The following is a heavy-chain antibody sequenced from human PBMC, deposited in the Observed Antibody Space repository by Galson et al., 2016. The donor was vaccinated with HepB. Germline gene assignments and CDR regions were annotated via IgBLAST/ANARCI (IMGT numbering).Heavy chain of an antibody. Sequence: SLRLSCAASGFTFRSHAMSWVRQAPGRGLEWVSSITAGSTSTFYSDSVKGRFTMSRDNSKNTLYLQMNSLSAEDTAIYYCSRDPASFYYDSRFHHHEHWGQGTLVTVSS. J-gene: IGHJ4*02. CDR1: GFTFRSHA. CDR3: SRDPASFYYDSRFHHHEH. V-gene: IGHV3-23*01. D-gene: IGHD3-22*01. CDR2: ITAGSTST.